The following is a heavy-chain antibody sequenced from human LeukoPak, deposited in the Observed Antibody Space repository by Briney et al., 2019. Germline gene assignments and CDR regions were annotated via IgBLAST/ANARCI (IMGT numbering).Heavy chain of an antibody. V-gene: IGHV3-74*01. J-gene: IGHJ4*02. CDR3: ASGIVATIEGFDY. CDR2: INSDGSST. D-gene: IGHD5-12*01. CDR1: GFTFSSYW. Sequence: PGGSLRLSCAASGFTFSSYWMHWVRQAPGKGLVWVSRINSDGSSTSYADSVKGRFTISRDNARNTLYLQMNSLRAEDTAVYYCASGIVATIEGFDYWGQGTLVTVSS.